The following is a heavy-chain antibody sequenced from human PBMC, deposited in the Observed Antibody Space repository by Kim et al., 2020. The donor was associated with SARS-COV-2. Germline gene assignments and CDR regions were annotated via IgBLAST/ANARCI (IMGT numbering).Heavy chain of an antibody. D-gene: IGHD6-13*01. CDR2: ISSSSSTI. V-gene: IGHV3-48*04. CDR3: ARDQKAAAGSPMDV. Sequence: GGSLRLSCAASGFTFSSYSMNWVRQAPGKGLEWVSYISSSSSTIYYADSVKGRFTISRDNAKNSLYLQMNSLRAEDTAVYYCARDQKAAAGSPMDVWGQGTTVTVSS. CDR1: GFTFSSYS. J-gene: IGHJ6*02.